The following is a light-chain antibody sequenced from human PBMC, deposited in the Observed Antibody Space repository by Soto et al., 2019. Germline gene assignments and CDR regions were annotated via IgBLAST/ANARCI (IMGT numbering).Light chain of an antibody. Sequence: DIQLTQSPSSLSASVGDRVTITCRASQGISNYLAWYQQKPGKVPKLLIYGASTLQSGVPSRFSGSGSGTDFTLTISGLQPEDVASYYCQKYNTAPYTFTPGTKLNIK. CDR1: QGISNY. CDR2: GAS. J-gene: IGKJ2*01. V-gene: IGKV1-27*01. CDR3: QKYNTAPYT.